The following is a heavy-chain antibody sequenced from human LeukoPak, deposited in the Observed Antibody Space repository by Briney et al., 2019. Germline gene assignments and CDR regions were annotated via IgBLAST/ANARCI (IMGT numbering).Heavy chain of an antibody. J-gene: IGHJ5*02. CDR1: GYTFTSYD. CDR2: MNPNSGST. D-gene: IGHD2-2*01. Sequence: GASVKVSCKASGYTFTSYDINWVRQATGKGLEWMGWMNPNSGSTGYAQKFQGRVTITRNTSISTAYMELSSLRSEDTAVYYGARGQFYCSSTSCYGANWFDPWGQGTLVTVSS. CDR3: ARGQFYCSSTSCYGANWFDP. V-gene: IGHV1-8*03.